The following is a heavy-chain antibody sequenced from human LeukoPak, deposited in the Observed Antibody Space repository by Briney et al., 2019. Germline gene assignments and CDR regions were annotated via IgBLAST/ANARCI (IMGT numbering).Heavy chain of an antibody. Sequence: SQTLTLTCAISGDSVYSYSAAWNWIRQYPSRGLEWLGRTYYRSMWYHEYAVSVKSRITINPDTSANQFSLQLNSVTPEDTAVYYCARDWGTYSSGSHHGFDPWGQGTLVTVSS. CDR3: ARDWGTYSSGSHHGFDP. D-gene: IGHD6-19*01. CDR2: TYYRSMWYH. V-gene: IGHV6-1*01. J-gene: IGHJ5*02. CDR1: GDSVYSYSAA.